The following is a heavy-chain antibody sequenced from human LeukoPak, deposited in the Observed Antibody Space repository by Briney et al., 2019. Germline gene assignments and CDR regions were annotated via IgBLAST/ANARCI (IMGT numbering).Heavy chain of an antibody. CDR3: AREGHSGSYYYFDY. CDR2: ISSSGSTI. CDR1: GFTFSAYY. V-gene: IGHV3-11*01. J-gene: IGHJ4*02. D-gene: IGHD1-26*01. Sequence: KPGGSLRLSRAASGFTFSAYYMSCIRQAPGKGLEGVSNISSSGSTIYYADSVKGRFTISRDNAKNSLYLQMNSLRAEDTAVYYCAREGHSGSYYYFDYWGQGTLVTVSS.